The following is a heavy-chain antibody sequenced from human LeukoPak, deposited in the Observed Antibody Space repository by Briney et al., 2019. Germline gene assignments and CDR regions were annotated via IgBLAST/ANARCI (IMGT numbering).Heavy chain of an antibody. CDR1: GFTFSDYY. J-gene: IGHJ4*02. V-gene: IGHV3-23*01. CDR3: ARTRSCSSTSCYVDY. CDR2: ISGSGDST. Sequence: GGSLRLSCAASGFTFSDYYMSWIRQAPGKGLEWVSGISGSGDSTYYADSVKGRFTISRDNSKNTLYLQMNSLRAEDTAVYYCARTRSCSSTSCYVDYWGQGTLVTVSS. D-gene: IGHD2-2*01.